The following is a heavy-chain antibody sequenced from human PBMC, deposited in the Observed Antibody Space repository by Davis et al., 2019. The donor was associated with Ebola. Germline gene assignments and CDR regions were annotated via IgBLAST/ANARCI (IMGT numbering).Heavy chain of an antibody. Sequence: GSLRLSCTVSGGSISSSRYYWGWIRQPPGRGLEWIGHIYYSVTSYYNSSLRSRVTISMDRSKKQFSLQMTSVTAADTATYFCVRASDGDYFFDYWGQGTLVTVSS. D-gene: IGHD4-17*01. CDR3: VRASDGDYFFDY. CDR1: GGSISSSRYY. J-gene: IGHJ4*02. CDR2: IYYSVTS. V-gene: IGHV4-39*01.